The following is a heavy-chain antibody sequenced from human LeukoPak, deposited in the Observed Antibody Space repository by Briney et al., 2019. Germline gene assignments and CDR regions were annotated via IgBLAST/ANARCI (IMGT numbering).Heavy chain of an antibody. V-gene: IGHV3-53*05. CDR1: GFTVSSNY. J-gene: IGHJ3*02. D-gene: IGHD6-19*01. CDR3: AKDSDSSGWYGPHDAFDI. Sequence: GGSLRLSCAASGFTVSSNYMSWVRQAPGKGLEWVSIIYSGGYTDYADSVKGRFTISRDNSKNSLYLQMNSLRAEDTALYYCAKDSDSSGWYGPHDAFDIWGQGTMVTVSS. CDR2: IYSGGYT.